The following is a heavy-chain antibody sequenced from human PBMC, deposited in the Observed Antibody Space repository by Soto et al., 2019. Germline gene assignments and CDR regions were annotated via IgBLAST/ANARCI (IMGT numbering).Heavy chain of an antibody. CDR1: GFTFSSHW. CDR2: INSDGSII. Sequence: PGGSLRLSCAASGFTFSSHWMHWVRQAPGKGLVWVSRINSDGSIITYADYVKGRFTISRDNAKNTLYLQMNSLRAEDTAVYYCARAHYDFWNGAESDYWGQGTLVTVSS. CDR3: ARAHYDFWNGAESDY. D-gene: IGHD3-3*01. J-gene: IGHJ4*02. V-gene: IGHV3-74*03.